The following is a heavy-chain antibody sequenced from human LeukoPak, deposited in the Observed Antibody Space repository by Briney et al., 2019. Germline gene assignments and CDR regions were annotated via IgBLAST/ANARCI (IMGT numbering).Heavy chain of an antibody. J-gene: IGHJ4*02. CDR2: ISGSGGST. CDR1: GFTFSSYT. V-gene: IGHV3-23*01. D-gene: IGHD6-19*01. CDR3: ARDLAVAGPIDY. Sequence: PGGSLRLSCAATGFTFSSYTMSWVRQAPGKGLEWVSAISGSGGSTYYADSVKGRFTISRDNAKNTLYLQMNSLRAEDTAVYYCARDLAVAGPIDYWGQGTLVTVSS.